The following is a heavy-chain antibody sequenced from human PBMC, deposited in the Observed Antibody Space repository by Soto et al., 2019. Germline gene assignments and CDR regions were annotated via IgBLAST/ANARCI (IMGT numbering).Heavy chain of an antibody. CDR1: GSSISSSSYY. CDR3: ARRGVAGTRAFDY. Sequence: TETLSLTCTVSGSSISSSSYYWGWIRQPPGKGLEWIGSIYYSGSTYYNPSLKSRVTISVDTSKNQFSLKLSSVTAADTAVSYCARRGVAGTRAFDYWGQGTLVTVSS. V-gene: IGHV4-39*01. CDR2: IYYSGST. J-gene: IGHJ4*02. D-gene: IGHD6-19*01.